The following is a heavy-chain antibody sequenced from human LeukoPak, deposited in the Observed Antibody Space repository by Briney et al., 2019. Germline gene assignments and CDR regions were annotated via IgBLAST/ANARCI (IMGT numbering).Heavy chain of an antibody. J-gene: IGHJ4*02. Sequence: ASVKVSCKASGYTFTSYAMHWVRQAPGQRLEWMGWINAGNGNTKYSQKFQGRVTITRDTSASTAYMELSSLRSGDTAVYYCARYCSGGSCYPGVFDYWGQGTLVTVSS. V-gene: IGHV1-3*01. CDR2: INAGNGNT. CDR1: GYTFTSYA. D-gene: IGHD2-15*01. CDR3: ARYCSGGSCYPGVFDY.